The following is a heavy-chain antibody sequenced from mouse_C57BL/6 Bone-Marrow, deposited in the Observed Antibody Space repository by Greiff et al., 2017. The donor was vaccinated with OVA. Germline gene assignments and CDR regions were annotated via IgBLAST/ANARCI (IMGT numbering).Heavy chain of an antibody. CDR2: ISSGGSYT. CDR3: ARHPLITTVVATPDY. V-gene: IGHV5-6*01. CDR1: GFTFSSYG. Sequence: DVQLVESGGDLVKPGGSLKLSCAASGFTFSSYGMSWVRQTPDKRLEWVATISSGGSYTYYPDSVKGRFTISRDNAKNTLYLQMSSLKSEDTAMYYCARHPLITTVVATPDYWGQGTTLTVSS. D-gene: IGHD1-1*01. J-gene: IGHJ2*01.